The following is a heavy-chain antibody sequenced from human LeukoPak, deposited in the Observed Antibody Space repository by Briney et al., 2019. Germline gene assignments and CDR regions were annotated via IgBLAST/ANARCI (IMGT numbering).Heavy chain of an antibody. CDR3: ARLQATVTIHAYFDY. D-gene: IGHD4-17*01. V-gene: IGHV4-59*02. J-gene: IGHJ4*01. CDR1: GGSVRSYY. Sequence: PSETLSLTCTVSGGSVRSYYWSWIRQPPGKGLEWIGYIYYSGSTNYNPSLEGRVAISVDTSKNQFALKLDSVTAADTAVYYCARLQATVTIHAYFDYWGQGALVTVSS. CDR2: IYYSGST.